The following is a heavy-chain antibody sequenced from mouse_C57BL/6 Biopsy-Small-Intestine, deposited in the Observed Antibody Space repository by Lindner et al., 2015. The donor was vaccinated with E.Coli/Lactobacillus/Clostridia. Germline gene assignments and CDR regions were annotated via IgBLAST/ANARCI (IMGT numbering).Heavy chain of an antibody. J-gene: IGHJ1*03. CDR3: VSYGNYGYWYFDV. Sequence: VQLQESGGGLVQPKGSLKLSCAASGFSFNTYAMNWVRQAPGKGLEWVVRIRSKSNNYATYYADSVKDRFTISRDDSESMLYLQMNNLKTEDTAMYYCVSYGNYGYWYFDVWGTGTTVTVSS. V-gene: IGHV10-1*01. CDR1: GFSFNTYA. D-gene: IGHD2-1*01. CDR2: IRSKSNNYAT.